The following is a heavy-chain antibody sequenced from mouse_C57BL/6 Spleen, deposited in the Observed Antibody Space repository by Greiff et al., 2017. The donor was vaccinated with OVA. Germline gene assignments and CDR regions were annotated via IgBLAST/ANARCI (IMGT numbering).Heavy chain of an antibody. CDR1: GYAFTNYL. CDR3: ARSGDIGAMDY. V-gene: IGHV1-54*01. D-gene: IGHD2-14*01. CDR2: INPGSGGT. J-gene: IGHJ4*01. Sequence: LQESGAELVRPGTSVKVSCKASGYAFTNYLIEWVKQRPGQGLEWIGVINPGSGGTNYNEKFKGKATLTADKSSSTAYMQLSSLTSEDSAVYFCARSGDIGAMDYWGQGTSVTVSS.